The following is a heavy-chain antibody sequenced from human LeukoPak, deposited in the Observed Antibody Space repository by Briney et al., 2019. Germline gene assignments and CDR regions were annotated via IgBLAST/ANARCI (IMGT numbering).Heavy chain of an antibody. J-gene: IGHJ4*02. CDR2: MNPNSGNT. CDR1: GYTFTSYD. V-gene: IGHV1-8*01. CDR3: ARGSGSKVRAQN. Sequence: ASVKVSCKASGYTFTSYDINWVRQATGQGLEWMGWMNPNSGNTGYAQKFQGRVTMTRNTSISTAYMKLSSLRSEDTAVYYCARGSGSKVRAQNWGQGTLVTVSS. D-gene: IGHD3-22*01.